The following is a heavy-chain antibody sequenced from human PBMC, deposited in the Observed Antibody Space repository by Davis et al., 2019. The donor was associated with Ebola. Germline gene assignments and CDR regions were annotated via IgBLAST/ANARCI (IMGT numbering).Heavy chain of an antibody. CDR3: AKSALSFGVVKYHYGMDV. Sequence: PGGSLRLSFTASVLTFSSSAMTWVRQAPGKGMEWVAAISGSGGSIYYADSVKGRFTISRDNSKKTLYLQMNILSAEDTAVYYCAKSALSFGVVKYHYGMDVWGKGTTVTVSS. V-gene: IGHV3-23*01. CDR2: ISGSGGSI. D-gene: IGHD3-3*01. J-gene: IGHJ6*04. CDR1: VLTFSSSA.